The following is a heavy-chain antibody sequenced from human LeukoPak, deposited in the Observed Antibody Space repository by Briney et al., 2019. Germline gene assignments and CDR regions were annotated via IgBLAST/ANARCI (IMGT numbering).Heavy chain of an antibody. D-gene: IGHD6-13*01. CDR1: GYTFTSYY. CDR2: INPSGGST. CDR3: ARDGTAAGTDY. V-gene: IGHV1-46*01. J-gene: IGHJ4*02. Sequence: ASVKVSCKASGYTFTSYYMHWVRQAPGQGLEWMGIINPSGGSTSYAQKFQGRVTMTRDMSTSTVYMELSSLRSEDTAVYYCARDGTAAGTDYWGQGTLVTVSS.